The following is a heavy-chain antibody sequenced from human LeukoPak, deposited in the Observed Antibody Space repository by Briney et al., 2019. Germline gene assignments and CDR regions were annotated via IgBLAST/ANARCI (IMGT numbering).Heavy chain of an antibody. Sequence: SETLSLTCTVSGGSISSYYWSWFRQPAGKGLGWIGRIYTSGSTNYNPSLKSRVTMSVDTSKNQFSLKLSSVTAADTAVYYCASVDMVRGVREAFDIWGQGTMVTVSS. CDR2: IYTSGST. V-gene: IGHV4-4*07. CDR3: ASVDMVRGVREAFDI. D-gene: IGHD3-10*01. J-gene: IGHJ3*02. CDR1: GGSISSYY.